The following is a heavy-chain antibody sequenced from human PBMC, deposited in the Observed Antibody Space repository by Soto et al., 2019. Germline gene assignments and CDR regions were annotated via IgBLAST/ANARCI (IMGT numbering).Heavy chain of an antibody. Sequence: QVQLVESGGGVVQPGRSLRLSCAASGFTFSSYGMHWVRQAPGKGLEWVAVIWYDGSNKYYADSVKGRFTISRDNSKNTLYLQMNSLRAEDTAVYYCARDEAAALFDYWGQGTLVTVSS. CDR3: ARDEAAALFDY. CDR1: GFTFSSYG. V-gene: IGHV3-33*01. CDR2: IWYDGSNK. J-gene: IGHJ4*02. D-gene: IGHD6-13*01.